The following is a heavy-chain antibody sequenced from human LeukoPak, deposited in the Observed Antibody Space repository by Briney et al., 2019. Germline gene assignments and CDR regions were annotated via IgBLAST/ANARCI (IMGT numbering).Heavy chain of an antibody. V-gene: IGHV4-39*07. Sequence: PSETLSLTCTVSGYSISLSYYYWGWIRQPPGKALEWIGSVYYSGTTSYNPSLKSRVTISVDTSKNQFSLKLSSVTAADTAVYYCARRALRYFDWLSLGAFDIWGQGTMVTVSS. CDR3: ARRALRYFDWLSLGAFDI. CDR1: GYSISLSYYY. J-gene: IGHJ3*02. D-gene: IGHD3-9*01. CDR2: VYYSGTT.